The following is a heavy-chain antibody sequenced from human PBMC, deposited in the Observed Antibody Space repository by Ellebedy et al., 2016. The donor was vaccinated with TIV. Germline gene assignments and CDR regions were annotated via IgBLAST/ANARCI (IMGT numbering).Heavy chain of an antibody. CDR2: INPNSGGT. V-gene: IGHV1-2*02. CDR1: GYTFTGYY. Sequence: ASVKVSXKASGYTFTGYYMHWVRQAPGQGLEWMGWINPNSGGTNYAQKFQGRVTMTEDTSTDTAYMELSSLRSEDTAVYYCARTPDRYSGSYFPGYYYYYMDVWGKGTTVTVSS. CDR3: ARTPDRYSGSYFPGYYYYYMDV. D-gene: IGHD1-26*01. J-gene: IGHJ6*03.